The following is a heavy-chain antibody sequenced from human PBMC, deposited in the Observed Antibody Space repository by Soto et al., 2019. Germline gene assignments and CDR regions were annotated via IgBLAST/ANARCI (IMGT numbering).Heavy chain of an antibody. CDR1: GYTLTELS. V-gene: IGHV1-24*01. J-gene: IGHJ4*02. CDR2: FDPEDGET. D-gene: IGHD1-7*01. CDR3: ATAPDWNFSFY. Sequence: ASVKVSCKVSGYTLTELSMHLLLQAPVKGLEWMGGFDPEDGETIYAQKFQGRVTMTEDTSTDTAYMELSSLRSEDTAVYYCATAPDWNFSFYWGQGTLVTVSS.